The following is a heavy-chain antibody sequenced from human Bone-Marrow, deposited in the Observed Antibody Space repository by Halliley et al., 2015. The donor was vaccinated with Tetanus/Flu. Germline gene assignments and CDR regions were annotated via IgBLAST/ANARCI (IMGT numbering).Heavy chain of an antibody. D-gene: IGHD1-26*01. CDR1: GGLVSRNGAA. CDR2: TYYRSKWYN. J-gene: IGHJ4*02. CDR3: ARDAVGVTPYFDY. V-gene: IGHV6-1*01. Sequence: GLVKPSQTLSLTCAISGGLVSRNGAAWNWIRQSPSRGLEWLGRTYYRSKWYNDYAVSLRGRIIISPDTSNNLFSLHLNSVTPEDTAMYYCARDAVGVTPYFDYWGQGALVTVSS.